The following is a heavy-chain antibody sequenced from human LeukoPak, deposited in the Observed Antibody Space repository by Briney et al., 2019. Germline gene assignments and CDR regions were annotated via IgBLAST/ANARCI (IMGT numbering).Heavy chain of an antibody. CDR1: GFTFSSYA. Sequence: QAGGSLRLCCAASGFTFSSYAMSWVRQAPGKGLEWVSAISGSGGSTYYADSVKGRFTISRDNSKNTLYLQMNSLRAEDTAVYYCARRGPSGSYSFDYWGQGTLVTVSS. CDR2: ISGSGGST. V-gene: IGHV3-23*01. J-gene: IGHJ4*02. D-gene: IGHD1-26*01. CDR3: ARRGPSGSYSFDY.